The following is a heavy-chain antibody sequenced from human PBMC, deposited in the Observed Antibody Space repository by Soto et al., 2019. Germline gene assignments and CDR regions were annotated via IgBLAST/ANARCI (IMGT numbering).Heavy chain of an antibody. Sequence: QVALQQWGAGLLKPSQTLSLTCGVHGGSFNDYFWTWIRQPPGKGLEWIGEVHHTGTSYYNPSLQSRLTLSVDTSKNQISLNLTSVTAADTALYYCARRKDSSRYFYGMDVWGQGTTVVVS. CDR1: GGSFNDYF. D-gene: IGHD6-13*01. J-gene: IGHJ6*02. CDR3: ARRKDSSRYFYGMDV. CDR2: VHHTGTS. V-gene: IGHV4-34*02.